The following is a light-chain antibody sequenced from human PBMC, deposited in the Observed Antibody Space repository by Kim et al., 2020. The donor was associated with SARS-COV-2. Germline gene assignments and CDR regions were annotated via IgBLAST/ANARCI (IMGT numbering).Light chain of an antibody. CDR1: QSVSSSY. CDR2: GAS. J-gene: IGKJ2*01. Sequence: LSPGERATLSCRASQSVSSSYLAWYQQKPGQAPRLLIYGASSRATGIPDRFSGSGSGTDFTLTISRLEPEDFAVYYCQQYGSSPPLYTFGQGTKLEI. CDR3: QQYGSSPPLYT. V-gene: IGKV3-20*01.